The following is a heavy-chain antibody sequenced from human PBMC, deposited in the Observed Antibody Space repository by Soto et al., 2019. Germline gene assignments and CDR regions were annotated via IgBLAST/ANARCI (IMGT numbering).Heavy chain of an antibody. J-gene: IGHJ5*02. D-gene: IGHD3-16*01. CDR3: ARMETFGSLNWFDP. CDR2: MNPGSGDT. CDR1: GYSFTNND. Sequence: XSVKVSCKASGYSFTNNDVSWVRQATGQGLEWMGWMNPGSGDTGYAQKFQGRVTMTRDISIATAYMELSSLRSDDTAIYYCARMETFGSLNWFDPWGQGTLVTVSS. V-gene: IGHV1-8*01.